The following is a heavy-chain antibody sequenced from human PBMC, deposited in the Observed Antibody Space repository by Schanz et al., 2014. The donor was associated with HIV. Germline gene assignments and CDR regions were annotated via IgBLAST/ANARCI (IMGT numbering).Heavy chain of an antibody. D-gene: IGHD2-21*02. CDR2: IIPIFDTT. J-gene: IGHJ4*02. CDR3: ARTYTGDWSTGAD. CDR1: GETFSNYV. V-gene: IGHV1-69*06. Sequence: QGPLVQSGAEVKKPGSSVRVSCKASGETFSNYVISWGRQAPGQGLEWMGGIIPIFDTTNYAQKFQGRVTITADKSTSTVYMDLSSLRSEDTAVYYCARTYTGDWSTGADWGQGTLVTVSS.